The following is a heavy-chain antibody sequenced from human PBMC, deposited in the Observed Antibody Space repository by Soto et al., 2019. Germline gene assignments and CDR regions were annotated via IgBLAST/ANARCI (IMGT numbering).Heavy chain of an antibody. V-gene: IGHV1-18*01. CDR3: ARDNRGYSYGYDAFDI. J-gene: IGHJ3*02. CDR1: GYTFTSYG. CDR2: ISAYNGNT. Sequence: ASVKVSCKASGYTFTSYGISWVRQAPGQGLEWMGWISAYNGNTNYAQKLQGRVTMTTDTSTSTAYMELRSLRSDDTAVYYCARDNRGYSYGYDAFDIWGQGTMVTVSS. D-gene: IGHD5-18*01.